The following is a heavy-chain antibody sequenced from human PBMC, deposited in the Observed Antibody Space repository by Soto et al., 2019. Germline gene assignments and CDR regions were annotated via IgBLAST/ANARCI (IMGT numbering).Heavy chain of an antibody. CDR1: GFTFSSYA. V-gene: IGHV3-30-3*01. D-gene: IGHD6-13*01. CDR3: ARDIAAAPYYYGMDV. CDR2: ISYDGSNK. J-gene: IGHJ6*01. Sequence: QVQLVESGGGVVQPGRSLRLSCAASGFTFSSYAMHWVRQAPGKGLEWVAVISYDGSNKYYADSVKGRFTISRDNSKNTLYLQMNSLRAEDTAVYYCARDIAAAPYYYGMDVW.